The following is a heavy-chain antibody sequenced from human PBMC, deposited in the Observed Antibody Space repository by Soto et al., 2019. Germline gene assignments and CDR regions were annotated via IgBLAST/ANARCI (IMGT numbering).Heavy chain of an antibody. D-gene: IGHD4-17*01. J-gene: IGHJ4*02. V-gene: IGHV2-5*02. CDR3: AHAGDYDLLSFDH. CDR1: GFSLTTTSMG. CDR2: IYWDDDQ. Sequence: QITLKESGPPLVRPAQTLTLTCAFSGFSLTTTSMGVAWIRQPPGKALEWLALIYWDDDQRYSPSLKDRLTISKDTSRSRVVLTISNMNPEDTGXXXXAHAGDYDLLSFDHWGPGTLVTVSS.